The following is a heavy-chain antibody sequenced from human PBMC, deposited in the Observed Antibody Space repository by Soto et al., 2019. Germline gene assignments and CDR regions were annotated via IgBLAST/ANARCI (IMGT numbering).Heavy chain of an antibody. CDR3: AHVSSGDSSGYWYYYYGMDV. D-gene: IGHD3-22*01. J-gene: IGHJ6*02. V-gene: IGHV2-5*02. Sequence: QITLKESGPTLVKPTQTLTLTCTFSGFSLSTSGVGVGWIRQPPGKALEWLALIYWDDDKRYSPSLKIRLTITKATSKNQVVLTMTNIDPVDTATYYCAHVSSGDSSGYWYYYYGMDVWGQGTTVTVSS. CDR2: IYWDDDK. CDR1: GFSLSTSGVG.